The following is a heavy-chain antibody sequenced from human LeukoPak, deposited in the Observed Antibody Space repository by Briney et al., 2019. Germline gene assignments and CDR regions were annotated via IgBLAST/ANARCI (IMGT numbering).Heavy chain of an antibody. CDR3: ARAHVDPSMNTYYDFWSGYSYFDY. CDR1: GFTFSSYG. J-gene: IGHJ4*02. V-gene: IGHV3-23*01. Sequence: GGSLRLSCAASGFTFSSYGMSWVRQAPGKGLEWVSAISGSGGSTYYADSVKGRFTISRDNSKNTLYLQMNSLRAEDTAVYYCARAHVDPSMNTYYDFWSGYSYFDYWGQGTLVTVSS. D-gene: IGHD3-3*01. CDR2: ISGSGGST.